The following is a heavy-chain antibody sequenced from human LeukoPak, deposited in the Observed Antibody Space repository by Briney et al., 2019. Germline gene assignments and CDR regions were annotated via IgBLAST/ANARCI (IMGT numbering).Heavy chain of an antibody. Sequence: SVKVSCKASGGTFSSYAVSWVRQAPGQGLEWMGGIIPIFGTANYAQKLQGRGTITTDESTSTAYMELSSLRSADPAVYYYASDRPEMATIYFDSWGQGTLVTVSS. CDR3: ASDRPEMATIYFDS. V-gene: IGHV1-69*05. CDR1: GGTFSSYA. D-gene: IGHD5-24*01. CDR2: IIPIFGTA. J-gene: IGHJ4*02.